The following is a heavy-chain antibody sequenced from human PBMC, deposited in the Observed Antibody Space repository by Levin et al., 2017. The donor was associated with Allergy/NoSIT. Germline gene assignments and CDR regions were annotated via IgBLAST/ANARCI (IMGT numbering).Heavy chain of an antibody. D-gene: IGHD7-27*01. J-gene: IGHJ3*02. V-gene: IGHV3-13*01. CDR2: IDIAGDT. CDR1: GFTFSNYD. Sequence: GGSLRLSCAASGFTFSNYDMHWVRQPTGKGLEWVSAIDIAGDTYYPGSVKGRFTISRENVKNSLYLQMNSLRAGDTAVYYCVRDLTGENAFDIWGHGTVVTVSS. CDR3: VRDLTGENAFDI.